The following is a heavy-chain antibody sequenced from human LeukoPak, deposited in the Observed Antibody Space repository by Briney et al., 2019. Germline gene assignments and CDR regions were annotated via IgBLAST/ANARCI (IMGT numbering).Heavy chain of an antibody. CDR1: GFTFSSNG. Sequence: ARSLRLSCAASGFTFSSNGIHWVRQPPAKGLEWGAVISYDGSNKNYADSVKGRFTISRDSSKNKLYLQMNSLRAEDTAVYYCAKDWGRRAVAGDAFDIWGQGTMVTVSS. CDR3: AKDWGRRAVAGDAFDI. CDR2: ISYDGSNK. D-gene: IGHD6-19*01. J-gene: IGHJ3*02. V-gene: IGHV3-30*18.